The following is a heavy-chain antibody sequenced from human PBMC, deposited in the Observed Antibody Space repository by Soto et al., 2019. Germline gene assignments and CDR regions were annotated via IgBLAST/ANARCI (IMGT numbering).Heavy chain of an antibody. CDR1: GYTFATYA. J-gene: IGHJ5*02. CDR2: INPATGNT. Sequence: QVQLVQSGAEVKKPGASVKVSCKASGYTFATYAIHWVRQAPGEGLEWMGWINPATGNTEYSEKFQDRVTLTRDTAATTAYMVLRGLRLEDTAVYYWARSYKSAGWLATWGQGTLVTVSS. CDR3: ARSYKSAGWLAT. D-gene: IGHD3-10*01. V-gene: IGHV1-3*01.